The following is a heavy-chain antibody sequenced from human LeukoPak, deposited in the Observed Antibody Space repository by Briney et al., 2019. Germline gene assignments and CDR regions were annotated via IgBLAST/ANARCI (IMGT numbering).Heavy chain of an antibody. CDR3: VRDFRFLEDY. D-gene: IGHD3-3*01. J-gene: IGHJ4*02. CDR1: GFTFSSYG. CDR2: IYSGGST. Sequence: GGTLRLSCAASGFTFSSYGMSWVRQAPGKGLEWVSVIYSGGSTYYADSVKGRFTISRDNSKNKLYLQRNSLRAEDTAVYYCVRDFRFLEDYWGQGTLVTVSS. V-gene: IGHV3-66*01.